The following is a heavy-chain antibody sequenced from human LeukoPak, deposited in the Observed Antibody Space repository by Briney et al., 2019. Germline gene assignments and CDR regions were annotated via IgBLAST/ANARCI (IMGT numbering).Heavy chain of an antibody. CDR2: MNGEGTTI. D-gene: IGHD1-7*01. J-gene: IGHJ4*02. V-gene: IGHV3-74*01. CDR3: ATARNFRFEY. CDR1: GLTFRTTW. Sequence: PGGSLRLSCATSGLTFRTTWMHWVLQAPGKGLMWVSRMNGEGTTIDYADSVKGRFTVSRDYAKNTLFLQMNNLRTEDTALYFCATARNFRFEYWGQGSLVIVSA.